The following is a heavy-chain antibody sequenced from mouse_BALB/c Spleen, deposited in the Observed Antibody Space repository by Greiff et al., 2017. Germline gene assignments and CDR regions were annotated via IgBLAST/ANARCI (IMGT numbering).Heavy chain of an antibody. V-gene: IGHV1S81*02. J-gene: IGHJ1*01. CDR1: GYTFTSYW. D-gene: IGHD2-4*01. Sequence: QVQLQQSGAELVKPGASVKLSCKASGYTFTSYWMHWVKQRPGQGLEWIGEINPSNGRTNFNEKFKSKATLTVDKSSSTAYMQLSSLTSEDSAVYYRARGYYDYDEDFDVWGAGTTVTVSS. CDR2: INPSNGRT. CDR3: ARGYYDYDEDFDV.